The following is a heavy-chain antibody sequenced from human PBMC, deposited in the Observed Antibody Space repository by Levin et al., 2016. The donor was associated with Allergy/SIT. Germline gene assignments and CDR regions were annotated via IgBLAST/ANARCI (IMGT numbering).Heavy chain of an antibody. CDR3: ARAAAGTGVNWFDP. J-gene: IGHJ5*02. V-gene: IGHV1-46*01. CDR2: INPSGGST. D-gene: IGHD6-13*01. Sequence: WVRQAPGQGLEWMGIINPSGGSTSYAQKFQGRVTMTRDTSTSTVYMELSSLRSEDTAVYYCARAAAGTGVNWFDPWGQGTLVTVSS.